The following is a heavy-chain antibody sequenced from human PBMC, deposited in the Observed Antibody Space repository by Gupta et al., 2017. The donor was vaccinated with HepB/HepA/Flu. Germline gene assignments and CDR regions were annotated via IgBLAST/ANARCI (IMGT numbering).Heavy chain of an antibody. J-gene: IGHJ6*02. CDR2: ISAYNGNT. Sequence: QVQLVQSGAEVKKPGASVKVSCKASGYTFTSYGISWVRQAPGQGLEWMGWISAYNGNTNYAQKLQGRVTMTTDTSTSTAYMELRSLRSDDTAVYYCARVKGDETDGGNYYYYGMDVWGQGTTVTVSS. D-gene: IGHD2-15*01. V-gene: IGHV1-18*01. CDR3: ARVKGDETDGGNYYYYGMDV. CDR1: GYTFTSYG.